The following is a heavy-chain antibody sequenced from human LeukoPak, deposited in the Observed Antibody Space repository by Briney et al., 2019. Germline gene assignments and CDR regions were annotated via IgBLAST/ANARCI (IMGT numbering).Heavy chain of an antibody. CDR1: GGSISSSSYY. CDR3: ARHWVLWFGEYTG. V-gene: IGHV4-39*01. Sequence: PSETPSLTCTVTGGSISSSSYYWGWIRQPPGNGLAWIGSIYYSGSTYYNPSLKSRVTISVDTSKNQFSLKLSSVTAADTAVYYCARHWVLWFGEYTGWGQGTLVTVSS. J-gene: IGHJ4*02. D-gene: IGHD3-10*01. CDR2: IYYSGST.